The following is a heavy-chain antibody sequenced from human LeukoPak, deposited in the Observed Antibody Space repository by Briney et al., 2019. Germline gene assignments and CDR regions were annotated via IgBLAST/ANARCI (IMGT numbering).Heavy chain of an antibody. J-gene: IGHJ4*02. CDR3: VRAVSVSSYYFDC. CDR2: IWYDGSNK. Sequence: GRSLRLSCAASGFTFSSYGMHWVRQAPGKGLEWVAVIWYDGSNKYYADSVKGRFTISRDNSKNTLYLQMNSLRAEDTAVYYCVRAVSVSSYYFDCWGQGTLVTVSS. CDR1: GFTFSSYG. V-gene: IGHV3-33*01. D-gene: IGHD5/OR15-5a*01.